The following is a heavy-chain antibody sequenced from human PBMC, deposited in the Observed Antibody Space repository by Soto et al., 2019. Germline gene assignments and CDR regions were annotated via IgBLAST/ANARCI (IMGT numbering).Heavy chain of an antibody. V-gene: IGHV4-39*01. CDR3: ARHSGLGSGFYP. CDR1: GGSISSSTYY. Sequence: QLQLQESGPGLVKPSETLSLTCTISGGSISSSTYYWGWIRQPPGKGLEWIGSIYYSGRTYYNPSLESRVTISVDTSKNRLSLKMNFVTAAETAVDYCARHSGLGSGFYPWGQGTMVTVSP. D-gene: IGHD3-22*01. J-gene: IGHJ3*01. CDR2: IYYSGRT.